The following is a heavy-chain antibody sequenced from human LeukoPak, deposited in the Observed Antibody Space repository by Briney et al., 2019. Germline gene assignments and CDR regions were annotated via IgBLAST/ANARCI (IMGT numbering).Heavy chain of an antibody. CDR1: GGSISGSY. CDR2: FYYSGNT. D-gene: IGHD1-26*01. CDR3: ARDPYRDNFFDP. J-gene: IGHJ5*02. V-gene: IGHV4-59*01. Sequence: SETLSLTCTVSGGSISGSYWSWIRQPPGKGLEWIGSFYYSGNTNYNPSLKSRVTISVDTSKNQFSLNLSSVTAADTAVYYCARDPYRDNFFDPGGQGTLVTVSS.